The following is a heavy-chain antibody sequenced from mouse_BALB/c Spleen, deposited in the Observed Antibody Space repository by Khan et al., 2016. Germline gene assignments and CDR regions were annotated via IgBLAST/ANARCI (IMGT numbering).Heavy chain of an antibody. CDR1: GFSLTSYG. Sequence: QMQLEESGPGLVAPSQSLSITCTISGFSLTSYGVHWVRQPPGKGLEWLVVIWSDGSTTYNSALKSRLSISKDNSKSQVFLKMNSLQTDDTAMYYCARYYGNYYYAMDYWGQGTSVTVSS. CDR2: IWSDGST. J-gene: IGHJ4*01. D-gene: IGHD2-1*01. V-gene: IGHV2-6-1*01. CDR3: ARYYGNYYYAMDY.